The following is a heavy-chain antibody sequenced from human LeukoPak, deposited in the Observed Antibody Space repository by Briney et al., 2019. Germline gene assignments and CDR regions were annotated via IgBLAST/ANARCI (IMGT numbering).Heavy chain of an antibody. CDR1: GGSVSSGSYY. D-gene: IGHD2-15*01. Sequence: KSSETLSLTCTVSGGSVSSGSYYWSWLRQPPGKGLEWIGYIYYSGTTYNNPSLKSRVTISVDTSNNQFSLKLNSVTAADTAVYFCARGPGYCGGGTCYLHFDYWGQGTLVTVSS. CDR2: IYYSGTT. J-gene: IGHJ4*02. CDR3: ARGPGYCGGGTCYLHFDY. V-gene: IGHV4-30-4*01.